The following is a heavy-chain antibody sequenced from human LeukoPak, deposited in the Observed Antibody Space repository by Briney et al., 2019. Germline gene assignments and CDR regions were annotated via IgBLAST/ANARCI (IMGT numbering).Heavy chain of an antibody. D-gene: IGHD6-13*01. CDR3: ARGYSSYYMDV. V-gene: IGHV4-34*01. J-gene: IGHJ6*03. CDR1: GGSFSGYY. CDR2: INHSGST. Sequence: PSETLSLTCAVYGGSFSGYYWSWIRQPPGKGLEWIGEINHSGSTNYNLSLKSRVTISVVTSKNQFSLKLSSVTAADTAVYYCARGYSSYYMDVWGKGTTVTVSS.